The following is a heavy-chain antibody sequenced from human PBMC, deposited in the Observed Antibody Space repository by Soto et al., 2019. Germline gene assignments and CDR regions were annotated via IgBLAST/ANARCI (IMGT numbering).Heavy chain of an antibody. CDR1: GFTFSSYW. V-gene: IGHV3-7*05. D-gene: IGHD3-3*01. Sequence: GGSLRLSCAASGFTFSSYWMSWVRQAPGKGLEWVANIKQDGSEKYYVDSVKGRFTISRDNAKNSLYLQMNSLRAEDTAVYYCARVRDFWSGYHDGRHSTAHNWFDLWGQGTLVTVSS. CDR3: ARVRDFWSGYHDGRHSTAHNWFDL. J-gene: IGHJ5*02. CDR2: IKQDGSEK.